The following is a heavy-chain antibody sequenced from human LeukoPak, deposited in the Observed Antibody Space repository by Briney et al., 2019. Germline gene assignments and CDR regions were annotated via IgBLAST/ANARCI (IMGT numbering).Heavy chain of an antibody. J-gene: IGHJ4*02. CDR3: AKQLGYCSDGSCYFPY. D-gene: IGHD2-15*01. Sequence: GGSLRLSCAASGFTFSSYAMSWVRQAPGKGLEWVSAISGSGGYTYYADSVQGRFTISRDNSKSTLCLQMNSLKAEDTAVYYCAKQLGYCSDGSCYFPYWGQGTLVTVSS. V-gene: IGHV3-23*01. CDR1: GFTFSSYA. CDR2: ISGSGGYT.